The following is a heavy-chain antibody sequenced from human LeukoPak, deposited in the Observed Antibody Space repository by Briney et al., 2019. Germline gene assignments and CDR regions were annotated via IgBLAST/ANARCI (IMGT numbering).Heavy chain of an antibody. CDR2: INTSGST. V-gene: IGHV4-4*07. CDR1: GGSISSYY. D-gene: IGHD2-2*01. J-gene: IGHJ5*02. Sequence: SETLSLTCTVSGGSISSYYWSWIRQPAGKGLEWIGRINTSGSTNYNPSLKSRVTMSVDTSKNQFSLKLSSVTAADTAVYYCARDGAEDIVVVPAARDDNWFDPWGQGTLVTVSS. CDR3: ARDGAEDIVVVPAARDDNWFDP.